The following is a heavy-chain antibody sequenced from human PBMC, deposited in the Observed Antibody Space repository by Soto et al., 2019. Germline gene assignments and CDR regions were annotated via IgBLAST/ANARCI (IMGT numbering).Heavy chain of an antibody. CDR1: GYTFTSYY. D-gene: IGHD1-26*01. CDR2: INPSGGST. J-gene: IGHJ6*02. Sequence: ASVKVSCKASGYTFTSYYMHWVRQAPGQGLEWMGIINPSGGSTSYAQKFQGRVTMTRDTSTSTVYMELSSLRSDDTAAYYCARIEWELLWSLTKYYYGMDVWGQGTTVTVSS. V-gene: IGHV1-46*01. CDR3: ARIEWELLWSLTKYYYGMDV.